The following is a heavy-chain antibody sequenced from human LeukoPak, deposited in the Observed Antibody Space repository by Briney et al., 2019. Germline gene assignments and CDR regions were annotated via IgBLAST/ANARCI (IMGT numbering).Heavy chain of an antibody. D-gene: IGHD3-22*01. CDR3: ARGIPGYYDTSGYYYDY. V-gene: IGHV4-4*02. J-gene: IGHJ4*02. Sequence: SETLSFTCAVSGGSISSSYWWSWVRQPPGKGLQWIGAIYHSGSTNFNPSLKSRVTISVDKSKNQFSLKLNSVTAADTAVYYCARGIPGYYDTSGYYYDYWGQGTLVTVSS. CDR1: GGSISSSYW. CDR2: IYHSGST.